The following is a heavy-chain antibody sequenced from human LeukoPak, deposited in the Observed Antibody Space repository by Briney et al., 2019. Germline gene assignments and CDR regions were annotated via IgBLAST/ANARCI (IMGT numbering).Heavy chain of an antibody. CDR2: IYGGGST. J-gene: IGHJ4*02. V-gene: IGHV3-53*01. CDR3: ARGYSSGWPDF. Sequence: PGGSLRLSCAASGFTFSSYEMNWVRQAPGKGLEWVSVIYGGGSTYYADSVRGRFTISRDNSKNTLYLQMNSLRAEDTALYFCARGYSSGWPDFWGQGTLVTVSS. CDR1: GFTFSSYE. D-gene: IGHD6-25*01.